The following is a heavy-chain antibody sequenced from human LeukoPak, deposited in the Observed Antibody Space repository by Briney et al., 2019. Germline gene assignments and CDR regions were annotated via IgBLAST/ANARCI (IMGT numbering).Heavy chain of an antibody. CDR2: IFYSGST. CDR1: GASIRSSSYY. J-gene: IGHJ4*02. Sequence: SETLSLTCTVSGASIRSSSYYWGWIRQPPGRGLEWMGSIFYSGSTYYNPSLKSRVTISVDTSKTQLSLKLRSVTAADTAVYYCASTLTYYYGSGSYYIDCWGQGTLVTVSS. CDR3: ASTLTYYYGSGSYYIDC. D-gene: IGHD3-10*01. V-gene: IGHV4-39*01.